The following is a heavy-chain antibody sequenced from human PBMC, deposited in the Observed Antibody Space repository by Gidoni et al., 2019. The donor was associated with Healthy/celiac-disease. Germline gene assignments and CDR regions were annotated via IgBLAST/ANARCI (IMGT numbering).Heavy chain of an antibody. CDR1: GFTFSSYW. CDR2: INSDGRST. Sequence: EVQLVESGGGLVQPGGSLRLSCAASGFTFSSYWMHWVRQAPGKGLVWVSRINSDGRSTGYADSVKGRFTISRDNAKNTLFLHMNSLRADDTAVYYCARVYWNFGDSYDYWGQGTLVTVSS. D-gene: IGHD1-7*01. V-gene: IGHV3-74*01. CDR3: ARVYWNFGDSYDY. J-gene: IGHJ4*02.